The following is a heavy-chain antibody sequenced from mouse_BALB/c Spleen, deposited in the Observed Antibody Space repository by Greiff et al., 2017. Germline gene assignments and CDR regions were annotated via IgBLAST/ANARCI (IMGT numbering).Heavy chain of an antibody. CDR3: ARSDGNHAMDD. Sequence: EVKLVESGGGLVKPGGSLKLSCAASGFTFSSFGMHWVRQAPEKGLEWVAYISSGSSTIYYADTVKGRFTISRDNPKNTLFLQMTSLRSEDTAMYYCARSDGNHAMDDWGQGTSVTVSS. J-gene: IGHJ4*01. D-gene: IGHD2-1*01. V-gene: IGHV5-17*02. CDR2: ISSGSSTI. CDR1: GFTFSSFG.